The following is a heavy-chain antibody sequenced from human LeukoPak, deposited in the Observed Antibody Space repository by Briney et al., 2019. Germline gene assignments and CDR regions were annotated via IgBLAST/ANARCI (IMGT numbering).Heavy chain of an antibody. Sequence: SETLSLTCTVSGGSISSYYWSWIRQPPGKGLEWIGYIYYSGSTNYNPSLKSRVTISLDKSNNQFSLRLSSVTAADTAVYYCARVASKGGMDVWGQGTTVTVSS. CDR2: IYYSGST. V-gene: IGHV4-59*01. CDR1: GGSISSYY. CDR3: ARVASKGGMDV. D-gene: IGHD5/OR15-5a*01. J-gene: IGHJ6*02.